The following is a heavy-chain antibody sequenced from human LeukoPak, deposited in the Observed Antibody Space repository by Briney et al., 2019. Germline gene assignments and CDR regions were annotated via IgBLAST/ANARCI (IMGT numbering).Heavy chain of an antibody. V-gene: IGHV4-39*01. J-gene: IGHJ6*03. Sequence: SETLSLTCSVSGGSISSSTYFWGWIRQPPGKGLEWIGTIYHTGTTYYNPSLQSRVTISVDTSKNQFSLNLSSVTATDTAVYFCARHYTLVTAPGAYYMDVSGKGTTVTVSS. CDR3: ARHYTLVTAPGAYYMDV. CDR1: GGSISSSTYF. CDR2: IYHTGTT. D-gene: IGHD6-13*01.